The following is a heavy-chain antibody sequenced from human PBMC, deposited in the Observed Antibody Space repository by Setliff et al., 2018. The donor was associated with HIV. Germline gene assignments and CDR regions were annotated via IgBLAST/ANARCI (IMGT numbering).Heavy chain of an antibody. CDR1: GYTFTSFY. D-gene: IGHD3-22*01. J-gene: IGHJ3*01. CDR2: INPSGGST. V-gene: IGHV1-46*01. Sequence: ASVKVSCKASGYTFTSFYLHWVRQAPGQGLEWMAIINPSGGSTSYAQKFQGRVTMTSDTSTSTVYMELSSLRSDDTAVYYCARETYYYDSIGYWRSDAFDVWGQGTMVT. CDR3: ARETYYYDSIGYWRSDAFDV.